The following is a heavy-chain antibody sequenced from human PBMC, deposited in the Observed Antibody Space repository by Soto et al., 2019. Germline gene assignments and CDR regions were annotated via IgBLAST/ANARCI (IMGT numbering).Heavy chain of an antibody. Sequence: EVQLVESGGGLVQPGGSLRLSCAASGFTFSSYWMHWVHQAPGKGLVWVSRINSDGSSTSYADSVKGRFTISRDNAKNTLYLQMNSLRAEDTAVYYCATTDRYYDFWSGYSHDYWGQGTLVTVSS. CDR2: INSDGSST. D-gene: IGHD3-3*01. J-gene: IGHJ4*02. CDR1: GFTFSSYW. V-gene: IGHV3-74*01. CDR3: ATTDRYYDFWSGYSHDY.